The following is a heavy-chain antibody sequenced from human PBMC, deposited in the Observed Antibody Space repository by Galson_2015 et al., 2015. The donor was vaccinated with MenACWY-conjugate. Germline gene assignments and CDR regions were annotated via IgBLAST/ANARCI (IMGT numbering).Heavy chain of an antibody. D-gene: IGHD1-1*01. V-gene: IGHV3-74*01. CDR3: ARDNNWSFDS. J-gene: IGHJ4*02. CDR2: IKADGSFS. Sequence: SLRLSCAASGFTFNNHWMHWVRQPPGKGLEWISYIKADGSFSNYADSVKGRFTISTDNAKNMVYLQMDGLGDGDTAVYFCARDNNWSFDSWGQGTLVTVSS. CDR1: GFTFNNHW.